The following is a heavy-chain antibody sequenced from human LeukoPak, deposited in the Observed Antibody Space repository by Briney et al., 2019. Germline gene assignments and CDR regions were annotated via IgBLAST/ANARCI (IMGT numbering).Heavy chain of an antibody. D-gene: IGHD5-24*01. CDR2: IYSGGST. CDR1: GFTVSSNY. CDR3: AGRWLLQTRYFDL. Sequence: GGSLRLSCAASGFTVSSNYMSWARQAPGKGLEWGSVIYSGGSTYYADSVRGRFTISRDNSKNPLYIQMNRLRAEDTAVYYCAGRWLLQTRYFDLWGRGTLVSVSS. V-gene: IGHV3-53*01. J-gene: IGHJ2*01.